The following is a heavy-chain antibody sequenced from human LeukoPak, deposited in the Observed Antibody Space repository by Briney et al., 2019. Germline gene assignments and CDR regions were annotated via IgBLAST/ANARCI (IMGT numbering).Heavy chain of an antibody. Sequence: ASVTVSCKASGYTFTSYGISWVRQAPGQGLEWMGWISAYNGNTNYAQKLQGRVTMTTDTSTSTAYMELRSLRSDDTAVYYCARDGELRYFDWLSIPFDYWGQGTLVTVSS. CDR1: GYTFTSYG. CDR2: ISAYNGNT. CDR3: ARDGELRYFDWLSIPFDY. D-gene: IGHD3-9*01. J-gene: IGHJ4*02. V-gene: IGHV1-18*01.